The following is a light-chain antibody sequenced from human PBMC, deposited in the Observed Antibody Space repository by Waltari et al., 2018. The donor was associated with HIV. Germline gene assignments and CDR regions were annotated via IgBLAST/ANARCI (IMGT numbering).Light chain of an antibody. CDR1: SSNIWAGYD. V-gene: IGLV1-40*01. J-gene: IGLJ3*02. CDR3: QSYDSSLSGWV. Sequence: QSVLTQPPSVSGAPGQRVTISCTGGSSNIWAGYDVHWYQHLPGTAPKLLIYADINRPSGVPDRVSGSKSGTSASLAITGLQTEDEADYYCQSYDSSLSGWVFGGGTKLTVL. CDR2: ADI.